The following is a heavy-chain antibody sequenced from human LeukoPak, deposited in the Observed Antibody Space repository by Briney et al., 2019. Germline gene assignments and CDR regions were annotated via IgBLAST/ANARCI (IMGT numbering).Heavy chain of an antibody. J-gene: IGHJ4*02. V-gene: IGHV1-2*04. CDR3: ARDRYEYYFDY. Sequence: ASVKVSYKASGYTFTGYYMHWVRQAPGQGLEWMGWINPNSGGTNYAQKFQGWVTMTRDTSISTAYMELSRLRSDDTAVYYCARDRYEYYFDYWGQGTLVTVSS. CDR2: INPNSGGT. CDR1: GYTFTGYY. D-gene: IGHD5-12*01.